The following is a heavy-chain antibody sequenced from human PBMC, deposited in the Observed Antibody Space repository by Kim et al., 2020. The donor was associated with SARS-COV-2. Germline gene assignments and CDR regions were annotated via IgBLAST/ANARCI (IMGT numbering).Heavy chain of an antibody. D-gene: IGHD6-6*01. CDR3: AKVAFRIAARFTFMAY. J-gene: IGHJ4*02. Sequence: SVKGRVTISRDNSKNTLYLQRNSLRAEDTAVYYCAKVAFRIAARFTFMAYWGQGTLVTVSS. V-gene: IGHV3-23*01.